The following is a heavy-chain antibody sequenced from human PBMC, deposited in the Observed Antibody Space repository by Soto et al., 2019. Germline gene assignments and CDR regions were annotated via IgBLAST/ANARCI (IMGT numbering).Heavy chain of an antibody. D-gene: IGHD4-17*01. Sequence: GESLKISCKGSGYTFTDYWIGWVRQLPGKGLEWMGIIYPGDSDTRYSPSFQGQVTISADKSINTAYLQWSSLKASDTAMYYCARHDYGGNDPFDYWGQGTLVTVSS. CDR1: GYTFTDYW. V-gene: IGHV5-51*01. J-gene: IGHJ4*02. CDR3: ARHDYGGNDPFDY. CDR2: IYPGDSDT.